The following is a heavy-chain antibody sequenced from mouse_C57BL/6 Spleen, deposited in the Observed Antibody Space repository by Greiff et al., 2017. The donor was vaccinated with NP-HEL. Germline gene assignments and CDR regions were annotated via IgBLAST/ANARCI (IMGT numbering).Heavy chain of an antibody. CDR1: GFTFTEYY. CDR3: ARYGERYFDV. V-gene: IGHV7-3*01. Sequence: EVRLVESGGGLVQPGGSLSLSCAASGFTFTEYYMSWVRQPPGKALEWLGFIRNKAKGYTTEYSAAVKGRFTISRDNSQSILYLQMNALRAEDSATYYCARYGERYFDVWGTGTTVTVSS. CDR2: IRNKAKGYTT. J-gene: IGHJ1*03.